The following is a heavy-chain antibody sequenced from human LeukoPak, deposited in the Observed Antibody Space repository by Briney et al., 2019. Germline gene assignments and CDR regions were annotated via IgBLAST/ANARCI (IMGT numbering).Heavy chain of an antibody. J-gene: IGHJ5*02. Sequence: ASVKVSCKASGYTFTSYGISWVRQAPGQGLEWMGWISAYNGNTNYAQKLQGRVTTTTDTSTSTAYMELRSLRSDDTAVYYCAREWYYDFWSGYYPTGNWFDPWGQGTLVTVSS. V-gene: IGHV1-18*01. D-gene: IGHD3-3*01. CDR3: AREWYYDFWSGYYPTGNWFDP. CDR1: GYTFTSYG. CDR2: ISAYNGNT.